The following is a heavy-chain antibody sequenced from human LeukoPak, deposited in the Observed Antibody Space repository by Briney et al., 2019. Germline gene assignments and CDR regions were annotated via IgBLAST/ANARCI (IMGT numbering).Heavy chain of an antibody. V-gene: IGHV1-24*01. D-gene: IGHD3-22*01. CDR1: GYTLTELS. Sequence: ASVKVSCKVSGYTLTELSMHWVRQAPGKGLEWMSGFDPEDGETVYAQKFQGRVTMTEDTSTDTAYMELSSLRSEDTAVYYCATGKGYYYDSSGYYYSYYFDYWGQGTLVTVSS. CDR3: ATGKGYYYDSSGYYYSYYFDY. J-gene: IGHJ4*02. CDR2: FDPEDGET.